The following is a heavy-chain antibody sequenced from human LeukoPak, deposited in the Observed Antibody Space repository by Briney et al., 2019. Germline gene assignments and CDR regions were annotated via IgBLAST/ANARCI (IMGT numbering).Heavy chain of an antibody. Sequence: SETLCLTCTVSGGSIRSYYWSWTRDPPAKGREWIGYIYYNGSTNYNTSLKSRVTISVDAPKNQYSLKLSSVTAAETAVYYCARGDQYYYDSSGYSGYYGMDVWGQGTTVTVSS. CDR3: ARGDQYYYDSSGYSGYYGMDV. D-gene: IGHD3-22*01. J-gene: IGHJ6*02. CDR1: GGSIRSYY. CDR2: IYYNGST. V-gene: IGHV4-59*01.